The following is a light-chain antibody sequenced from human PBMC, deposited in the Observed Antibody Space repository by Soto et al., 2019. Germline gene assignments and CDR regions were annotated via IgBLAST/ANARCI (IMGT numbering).Light chain of an antibody. CDR1: QSISSW. CDR3: QQYNSYSRT. CDR2: DAS. Sequence: DIQMTQSPSTLSASVGDRVTITCRASQSISSWLAWYQQKPGKAPNLLIYDASSLESGVPSRFSCSGSRTEFTLTISSLQPDDFAAYYCQQYNSYSRTFGQGTKVEIK. J-gene: IGKJ1*01. V-gene: IGKV1-5*01.